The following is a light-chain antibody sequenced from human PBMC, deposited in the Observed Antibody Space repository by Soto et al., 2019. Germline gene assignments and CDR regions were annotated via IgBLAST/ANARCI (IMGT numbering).Light chain of an antibody. V-gene: IGKV1-12*01. CDR3: QQVNSFPPT. CDR1: QGISIW. CDR2: AAS. J-gene: IGKJ4*01. Sequence: DIQMNQSPSSLSASVGDRVTSSCRASQGISIWLAWYQQKPGKAPKLLVYAASNLQRGVPSRFSGSGSGTHFTLTISSLQPEDFATYYCQQVNSFPPTFGGGTKVDIK.